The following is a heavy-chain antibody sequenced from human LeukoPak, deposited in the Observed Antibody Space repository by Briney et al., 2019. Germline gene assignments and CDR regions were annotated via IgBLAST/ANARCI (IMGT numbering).Heavy chain of an antibody. J-gene: IGHJ6*03. D-gene: IGHD6-13*01. CDR1: EFTFVRYA. CDR2: ISSSSFKI. V-gene: IGHV3-48*04. Sequence: GGSLRLSCAASEFTFVRYAMNWVRQAPGKGLEWESYISSSSFKIGYADSVKGRFTISRDNSKNSLYLQMDSLRVEDTAVYYCVRDPSYGSSWYYYMDVWGKGTTVTVSS. CDR3: VRDPSYGSSWYYYMDV.